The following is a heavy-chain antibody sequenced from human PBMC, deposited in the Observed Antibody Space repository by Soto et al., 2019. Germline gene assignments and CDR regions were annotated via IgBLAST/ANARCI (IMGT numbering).Heavy chain of an antibody. CDR2: IYPGGSDT. D-gene: IGHD3-22*01. J-gene: IGHJ5*02. Sequence: PGESLKISCKGSGYNFNENWIAWVRQKPGKGLEWMGIIYPGGSDTRYSPSFQGQVTISADRSINTAHLQWSSLKASDTAIYYCAKSTYYYHNNVYNYTWFDPWGQGTLVTVSS. CDR1: GYNFNENW. V-gene: IGHV5-51*01. CDR3: AKSTYYYHNNVYNYTWFDP.